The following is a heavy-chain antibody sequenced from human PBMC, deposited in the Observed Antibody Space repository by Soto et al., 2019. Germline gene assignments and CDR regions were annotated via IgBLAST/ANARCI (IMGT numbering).Heavy chain of an antibody. CDR1: GGTFSSYA. CDR3: ARRRGLTYYYDSSGYYYDWFDP. Sequence: QVQLVQSGAEVKKPGSSVKVSCKASGGTFSSYAISWVRQAPGQGLEWMGGIIPIFGTANYAQKFQGRVPITADESTSTAYMELSSLRSEDTAVYYCARRRGLTYYYDSSGYYYDWFDPWGQGTLVTVSS. D-gene: IGHD3-22*01. J-gene: IGHJ5*02. V-gene: IGHV1-69*01. CDR2: IIPIFGTA.